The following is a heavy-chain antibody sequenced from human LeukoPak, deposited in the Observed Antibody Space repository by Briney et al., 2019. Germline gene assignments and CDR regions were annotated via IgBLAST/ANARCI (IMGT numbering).Heavy chain of an antibody. J-gene: IGHJ4*02. CDR1: GGSINSYY. Sequence: SEALSLPRTVSGGSINSYYRSWVRQAPGKGLEWIGYIYYSGRTNYNPSLKSRVTISVVTSKNQLSLKLSSVPAADTAVYYCARLSAAMVIVYWGQGTRVTVSS. V-gene: IGHV4-59*08. D-gene: IGHD5-18*01. CDR2: IYYSGRT. CDR3: ARLSAAMVIVY.